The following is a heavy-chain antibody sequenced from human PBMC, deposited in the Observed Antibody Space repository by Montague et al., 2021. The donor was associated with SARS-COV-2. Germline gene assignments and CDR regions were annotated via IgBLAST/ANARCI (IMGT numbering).Heavy chain of an antibody. V-gene: IGHV4-39*01. D-gene: IGHD6-19*01. CDR1: GGSISSSSYY. CDR3: ARQENTSGWFKPDAFDI. CDR2: IYYSGST. Sequence: SETLSLTCTVSGGSISSSSYYWVWIRQRPGKGLEWIGSIYYSGSTYYNPSLKSRVTISVDKSKNQFSLKLSSVTAADTSVYYCARQENTSGWFKPDAFDIWGQGTMVTVSS. J-gene: IGHJ3*02.